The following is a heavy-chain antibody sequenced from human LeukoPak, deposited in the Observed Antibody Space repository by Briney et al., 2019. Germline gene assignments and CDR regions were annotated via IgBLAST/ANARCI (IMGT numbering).Heavy chain of an antibody. D-gene: IGHD6-13*01. J-gene: IGHJ5*02. CDR2: IYPGDSDT. CDR1: GYIFTSYW. V-gene: IGHV5-51*01. Sequence: GESLKISCKASGYIFTSYWIGCVLQMPARGLEWMVIIYPGDSDTRYSPSFQGHVTISADKSISTAYLQWSSLKASDTAMYYCARQGAAAGTGGTSFDPWGQGTLVTVSS. CDR3: ARQGAAAGTGGTSFDP.